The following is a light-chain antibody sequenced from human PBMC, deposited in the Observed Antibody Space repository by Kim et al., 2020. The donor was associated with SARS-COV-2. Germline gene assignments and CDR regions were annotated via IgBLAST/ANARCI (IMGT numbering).Light chain of an antibody. Sequence: SPWERATLSCRSSQSVSSSYLAWYQQKPGKAPKLLIYKASSLESGVPSRFSGSGSGTEFTLTISSLQPDDFATYYCQQYNSYSITFGQGTRLEIK. CDR2: KAS. V-gene: IGKV1-5*03. CDR1: QSVSSS. CDR3: QQYNSYSIT. J-gene: IGKJ5*01.